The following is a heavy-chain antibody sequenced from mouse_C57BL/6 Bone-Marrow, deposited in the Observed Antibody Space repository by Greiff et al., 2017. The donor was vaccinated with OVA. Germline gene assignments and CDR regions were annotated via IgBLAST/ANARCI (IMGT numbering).Heavy chain of an antibody. D-gene: IGHD1-1*01. CDR1: GYTFTGYW. CDR3: ARWDYGSSLYYAMDD. Sequence: VQLLESGAELMKPGASVKLSCKATGYTFTGYWIEWVKQRPGHGLEWIGEILPGSGSTNYTEKFKGKATFPADTSSNTAYMQLSSLTTEDSAIYYCARWDYGSSLYYAMDDWGKGTSVTVSS. CDR2: ILPGSGST. V-gene: IGHV1-9*01. J-gene: IGHJ4*01.